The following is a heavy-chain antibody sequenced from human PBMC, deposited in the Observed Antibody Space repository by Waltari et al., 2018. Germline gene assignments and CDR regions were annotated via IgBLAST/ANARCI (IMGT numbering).Heavy chain of an antibody. Sequence: EVQLVESGGGLVQPGGSLRLSCAASGFTFSNSWMHWVRQAPGKGLVWVSRINSDGSSKTYADSGKGRFIISRDNAKNTLYLQMHSLRAEDTAVYYCARPVLYYSNYDFDYWGQGTLVTVSS. D-gene: IGHD4-4*01. V-gene: IGHV3-74*01. CDR3: ARPVLYYSNYDFDY. J-gene: IGHJ4*02. CDR2: INSDGSSK. CDR1: GFTFSNSW.